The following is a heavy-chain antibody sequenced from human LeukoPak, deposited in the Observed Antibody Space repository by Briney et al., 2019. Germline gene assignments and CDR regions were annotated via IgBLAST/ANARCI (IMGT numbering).Heavy chain of an antibody. CDR2: VNSDGTGT. V-gene: IGHV3-74*01. Sequence: GGSLRLSCAAPGFTFSSYWMHWVRQAPGKGLVWVSRVNSDGTGTTYADSVEGRFTISRDNAKNTVYLQMHSLRAEDTAIYYCKRTLIVATPPYMDVWGKGTTVPVSS. CDR3: KRTLIVATPPYMDV. CDR1: GFTFSSYW. D-gene: IGHD5-12*01. J-gene: IGHJ6*03.